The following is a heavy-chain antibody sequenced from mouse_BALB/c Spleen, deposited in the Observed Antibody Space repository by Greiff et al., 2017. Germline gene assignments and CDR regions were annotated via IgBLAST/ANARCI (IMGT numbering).Heavy chain of an antibody. V-gene: IGHV1S126*01. Sequence: VQLQQSGPQLVRPGASVKISCKASGYSFTSYWMHWVKQRPGQGLEWIGMIDPSDSETRLNQKFKDKATLTVDKSSSTAYMQLSSPTSEDSAVYYSAIYYDNYRYAMDYWGQGTSVTVSA. D-gene: IGHD2-1*01. CDR2: IDPSDSET. J-gene: IGHJ4*01. CDR3: AIYYDNYRYAMDY. CDR1: GYSFTSYW.